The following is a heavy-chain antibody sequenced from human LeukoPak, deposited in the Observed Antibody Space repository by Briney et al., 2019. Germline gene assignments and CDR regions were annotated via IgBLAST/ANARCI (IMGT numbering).Heavy chain of an antibody. D-gene: IGHD3-3*01. CDR2: IKQDGSEK. CDR1: GFTFSNYW. CDR3: AREQIFGVVIVKSYFDF. J-gene: IGHJ4*02. Sequence: GGSLRLSCAASGFTFSNYWMSWVRQAPGKGLEWVANIKQDGSEKYYVDSVKGRFTISRDNAKNSLYLQVDSLRAEDRAVYYCAREQIFGVVIVKSYFDFWGQGTLVTVSS. V-gene: IGHV3-7*01.